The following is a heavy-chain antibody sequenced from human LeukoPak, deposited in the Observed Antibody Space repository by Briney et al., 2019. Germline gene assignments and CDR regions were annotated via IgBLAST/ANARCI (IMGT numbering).Heavy chain of an antibody. CDR1: GYTFTSYG. D-gene: IGHD3-10*01. CDR3: ARESLLWFGELLGTTNWDYYGMDV. J-gene: IGHJ6*02. V-gene: IGHV1-18*01. Sequence: ASVKVSCKASGYTFTSYGISWVRQAPGQGLEWMGWISAYNGNTNYAQKLQGRVTMTTDTSTSTAYMELRSLRSDVTAVYYCARESLLWFGELLGTTNWDYYGMDVWGQGTTVTVSS. CDR2: ISAYNGNT.